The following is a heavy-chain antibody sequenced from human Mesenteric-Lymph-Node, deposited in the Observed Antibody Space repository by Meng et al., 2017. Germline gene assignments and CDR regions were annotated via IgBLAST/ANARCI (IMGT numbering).Heavy chain of an antibody. CDR3: ARIYGSGVVDS. Sequence: GSLRLSCTVSGGSISSSSYYWGWIRQPPGKGLEWIGSIYYSGSTYYNPSLKSRVTISVDTSKNQFSLKLSSVTAADTAVYYCARIYGSGVVDSWGQGTLVTVSS. V-gene: IGHV4-39*07. J-gene: IGHJ5*01. D-gene: IGHD3-10*01. CDR1: GGSISSSSYY. CDR2: IYYSGST.